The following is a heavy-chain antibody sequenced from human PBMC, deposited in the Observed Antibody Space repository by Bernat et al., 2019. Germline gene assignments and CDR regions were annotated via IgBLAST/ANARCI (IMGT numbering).Heavy chain of an antibody. J-gene: IGHJ4*02. CDR3: AKNLRRYCSGGSCSEIDY. D-gene: IGHD2-15*01. CDR2: ISYDGSNK. Sequence: QVQLVESGGGVVQPGRSLRLSCAASGFTFSSYGMHWVRQAPGKGLEWVAVISYDGSNKYYADSVKGRFTISRDNSKNTLYLKMNSLRAEDTAVYYCAKNLRRYCSGGSCSEIDYWGQGTLVTVSS. V-gene: IGHV3-30*18. CDR1: GFTFSSYG.